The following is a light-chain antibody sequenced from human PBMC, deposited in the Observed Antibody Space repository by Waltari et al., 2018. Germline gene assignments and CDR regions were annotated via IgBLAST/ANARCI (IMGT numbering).Light chain of an antibody. J-gene: IGKJ4*01. CDR3: QQRANWPLT. V-gene: IGKV3-11*01. CDR2: DAS. CDR1: QSVSSY. Sequence: EIVLTQSPATLSLSPGERATLSCRASQSVSSYLGWYQQKPGQAPRLLIYDASNRATDIPARFSGSGSGTDFTLTISSLEFEDFAVYYCQQRANWPLTFGGGTKVEIK.